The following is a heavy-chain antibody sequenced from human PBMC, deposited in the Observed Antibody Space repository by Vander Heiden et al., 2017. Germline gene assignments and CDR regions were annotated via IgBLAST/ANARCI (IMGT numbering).Heavy chain of an antibody. Sequence: EVQLVESGGGLVQPGRSLRLSCTASGFTFGDYAMSWFRQAPGKGLEWVGFIRSKAYGGTTEYAASVKGRFTISRDDSKSIAYLQMNSLKTEDTAVYYCTRVPNIVVVTAMVDYWGQGTLVTVSS. D-gene: IGHD2-21*02. J-gene: IGHJ4*02. CDR1: GFTFGDYA. CDR2: IRSKAYGGTT. CDR3: TRVPNIVVVTAMVDY. V-gene: IGHV3-49*03.